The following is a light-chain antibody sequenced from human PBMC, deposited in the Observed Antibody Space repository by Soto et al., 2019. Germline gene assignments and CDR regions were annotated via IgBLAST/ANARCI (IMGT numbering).Light chain of an antibody. CDR2: DAS. CDR3: QQYNKWPLT. CDR1: QSFSRW. Sequence: DIQMTQSPSSLSASVGDRVTITCRASQSFSRWLAWYQQKPGKAPKLLIYDASTLESGVPSRFSGSASGTEFTLTISSLQSEDFTVYYCQQYNKWPLTCGQGTKVDIK. V-gene: IGKV1-5*01. J-gene: IGKJ1*01.